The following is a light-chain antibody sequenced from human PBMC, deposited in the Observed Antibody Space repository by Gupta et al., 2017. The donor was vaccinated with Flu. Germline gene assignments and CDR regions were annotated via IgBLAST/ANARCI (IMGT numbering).Light chain of an antibody. V-gene: IGKV3-20*01. CDR1: QSVSSSD. Sequence: EIVLTQSPGTLSLSPGERATLSCRASQSVSSSDLAWYQQKPGQAPSLLIYGASRRATGIPDRFSGSGSGTEFTLTISRLEPEDFAVYYCQQEGSSPLTFGGGTRVDIK. CDR3: QQEGSSPLT. CDR2: GAS. J-gene: IGKJ4*01.